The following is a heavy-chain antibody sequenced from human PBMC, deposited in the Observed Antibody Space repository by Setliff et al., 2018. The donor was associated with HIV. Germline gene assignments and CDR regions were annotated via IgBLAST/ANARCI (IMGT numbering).Heavy chain of an antibody. CDR3: AKGGYGGSYYVAGY. CDR2: MYKGGET. Sequence: PGGSQRLSCEASGFSVTDNYMGWVRQAPGKGLEWVALMYKGGETYYADFVKGRFTIARDNSKNTVSLQMTNLGTGDTAVYYCAKGGYGGSYYVAGYWGQGTLVTVSS. V-gene: IGHV3-66*02. D-gene: IGHD1-26*01. J-gene: IGHJ4*02. CDR1: GFSVTDNY.